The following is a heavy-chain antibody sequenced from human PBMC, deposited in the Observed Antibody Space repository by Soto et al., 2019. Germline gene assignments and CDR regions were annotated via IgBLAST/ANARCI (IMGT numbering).Heavy chain of an antibody. CDR2: INHSGST. V-gene: IGHV4-34*01. Sequence: PSETLSLTCAVYGGSFSGYYWSWIRQPPGKGLEWIGEINHSGSTNYNPSLKSRVTISVDTSKNQFSLKLSSVTAADTAVYYCASGYSYGNFDYWGQGXLVTVSS. CDR1: GGSFSGYY. CDR3: ASGYSYGNFDY. D-gene: IGHD5-18*01. J-gene: IGHJ4*02.